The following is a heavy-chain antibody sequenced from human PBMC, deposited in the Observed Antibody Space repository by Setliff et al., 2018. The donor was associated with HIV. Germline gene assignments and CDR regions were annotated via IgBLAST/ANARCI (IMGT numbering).Heavy chain of an antibody. CDR3: ARRKGYCSGPSCLEFSWFDP. V-gene: IGHV4-39*01. J-gene: IGHJ5*02. CDR1: GASISSFY. D-gene: IGHD2-2*01. Sequence: PSETLSLTCTVSGASISSFYWGWIRQPPGKGLEWIGSIYYSGSAYYSPSLKSRVTISVDTSKNQFSLKLSSVTAADTAVYYCARRKGYCSGPSCLEFSWFDPWGQGTLVTVSS. CDR2: IYYSGSA.